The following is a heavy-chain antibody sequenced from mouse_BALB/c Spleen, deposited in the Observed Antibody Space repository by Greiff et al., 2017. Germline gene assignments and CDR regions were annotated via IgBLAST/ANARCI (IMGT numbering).Heavy chain of an antibody. J-gene: IGHJ4*01. Sequence: GVEWVAYISSGSSTIYYADTVKGRFTISRDNPRNTLFLQMTSLRSEDTAMYYCATTTVVRDYYAMDYWGQGTSVTVSS. CDR2: ISSGSSTI. V-gene: IGHV5-17*02. D-gene: IGHD1-1*01. CDR3: ATTTVVRDYYAMDY.